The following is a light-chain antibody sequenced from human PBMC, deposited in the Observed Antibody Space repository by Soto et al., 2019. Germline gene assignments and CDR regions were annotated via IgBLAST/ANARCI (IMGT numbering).Light chain of an antibody. J-gene: IGLJ3*02. CDR3: SSYTNTGTLVV. CDR1: GSDIGTYNF. V-gene: IGLV2-14*01. CDR2: EVA. Sequence: QSVLTQPASVSGSPGQSITISCSGSGSDIGTYNFVSWYQHHPGRAPKLIISEVANRPSGVSDRFSGSKSDSLASLTISGLQADDEAVYYCSSYTNTGTLVVFGVGTKVTVL.